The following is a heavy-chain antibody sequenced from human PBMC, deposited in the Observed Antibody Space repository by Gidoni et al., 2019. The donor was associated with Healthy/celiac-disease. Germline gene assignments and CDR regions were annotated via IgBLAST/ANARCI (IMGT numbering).Heavy chain of an antibody. V-gene: IGHV4-61*02. CDR1: GGSISSGSYY. Sequence: QVQLQESGPGLVKPSQTLSLTCTVPGGSISSGSYYWSWIRQPAGKRLEWIGRIQTRGGTNYNPSLKSRVTISVDTSKNQFSLKRSSVTAADTAVYYCARGVDCSGGSCYYYYYGMDVWGQGTTVTVSS. CDR2: IQTRGGT. CDR3: ARGVDCSGGSCYYYYYGMDV. D-gene: IGHD2-15*01. J-gene: IGHJ6*02.